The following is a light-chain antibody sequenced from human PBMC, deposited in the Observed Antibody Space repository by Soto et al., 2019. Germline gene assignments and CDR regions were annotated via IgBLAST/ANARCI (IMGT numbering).Light chain of an antibody. Sequence: QSVLTQPPSVSGAPGQRVTISCTGSSSNIGAGYDVHWYQQLPGTAPKLLIYGNSNRPSGVPDRFSGSKSGTSASLAITGLQAEDEADYYCQSYDGSLGGAVFGGGTQLTVL. J-gene: IGLJ7*01. CDR3: QSYDGSLGGAV. V-gene: IGLV1-40*01. CDR2: GNS. CDR1: SSNIGAGYD.